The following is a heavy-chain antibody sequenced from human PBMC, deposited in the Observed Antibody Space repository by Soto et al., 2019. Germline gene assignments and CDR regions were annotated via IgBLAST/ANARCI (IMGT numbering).Heavy chain of an antibody. CDR1: GYTFTAYY. D-gene: IGHD5-12*01. J-gene: IGHJ5*02. CDR2: INPNSGGT. V-gene: IGHV1-2*02. Sequence: QVQLVQSGAEVKKPGASVKVSCKASGYTFTAYYMHWVRQAPGQGLEWMGWINPNSGGTYHAQNFQGRVTMTRDTSTTTAYMELASLRSDDTAVYYCARGGGRGYNELDPWGHGTLVSVSS. CDR3: ARGGGRGYNELDP.